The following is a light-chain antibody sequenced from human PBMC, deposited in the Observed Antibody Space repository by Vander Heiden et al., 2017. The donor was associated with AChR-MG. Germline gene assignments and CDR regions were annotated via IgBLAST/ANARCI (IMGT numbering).Light chain of an antibody. CDR2: AAS. Sequence: DIQMTQSPSSLSASVGDRVTLTCRASQGISNYLAWYQQKPGQVPKLLIYAASTLQSGVPSRFSGSGSGTDFTLTISSLQPEDVATYYGQKDNKALALTFGAGTKVEIK. V-gene: IGKV1-27*01. CDR1: QGISNY. CDR3: QKDNKALALT. J-gene: IGKJ4*01.